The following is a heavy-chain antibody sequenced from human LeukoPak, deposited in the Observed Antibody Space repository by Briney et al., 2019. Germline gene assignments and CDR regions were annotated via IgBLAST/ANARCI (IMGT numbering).Heavy chain of an antibody. D-gene: IGHD3-3*01. Sequence: SVKVSCWASGGTFKNYAISWVRQAPGQGPEWMGGIVPFFNTLNYAQKFQGRVTLTTDSSRSTVYMELSSLGSDDTAVYYCARFSEEWLLVGDKGWFASWGQGTLVTVSS. CDR2: IVPFFNTL. CDR3: ARFSEEWLLVGDKGWFAS. V-gene: IGHV1-69*05. CDR1: GGTFKNYA. J-gene: IGHJ5*01.